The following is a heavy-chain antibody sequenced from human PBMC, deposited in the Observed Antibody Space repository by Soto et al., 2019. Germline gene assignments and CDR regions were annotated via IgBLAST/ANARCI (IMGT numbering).Heavy chain of an antibody. D-gene: IGHD6-19*01. CDR2: ITRSASRL. J-gene: IGHJ6*02. V-gene: IGHV3-48*03. CDR1: GFPLGSYE. Sequence: CLRLSIASSGFPLGSYEINWVLPAPGKGRDRVSEITRSASRLYDADAVKGRFTISTDNAKNSLYLQMNSLRAENTAVYYCAKEMRSSGGYGGGYYYYGMDVWGQGTTVTDSS. CDR3: AKEMRSSGGYGGGYYYYGMDV.